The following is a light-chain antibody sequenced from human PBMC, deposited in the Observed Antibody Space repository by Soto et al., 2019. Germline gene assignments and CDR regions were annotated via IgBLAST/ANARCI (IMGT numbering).Light chain of an antibody. J-gene: IGKJ1*01. Sequence: DIQMTQSPSTLSASVGDRVIITCRASQSISSWLAWYQQKPGKAPNLLIYKASTLKSGVPSRFSGSGSGTEFPLTIRSLQPDDFATSYCQQYDNDSWTFGQGTKVEIK. CDR1: QSISSW. V-gene: IGKV1-5*03. CDR3: QQYDNDSWT. CDR2: KAS.